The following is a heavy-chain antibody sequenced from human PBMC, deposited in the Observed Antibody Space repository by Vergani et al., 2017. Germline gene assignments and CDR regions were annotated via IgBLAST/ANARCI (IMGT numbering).Heavy chain of an antibody. D-gene: IGHD2-21*01. CDR1: GFSFRNAW. CDR3: TTDPRYCGDGSFCWLRDHHYYGMDV. V-gene: IGHV3-15*07. J-gene: IGHJ6*02. CDR2: INSTFDRGTT. Sequence: EVQLVESGGGIVTPGGSLRLSCVASGFSFRNAWMNWVRRTPGKGLEWVGRINSTFDRGTTDYAAAVKGRFTISRDDSKNTLFLQMNGLKTEDIGVYYCTTDPRYCGDGSFCWLRDHHYYGMDVWGQGTTVTVSS.